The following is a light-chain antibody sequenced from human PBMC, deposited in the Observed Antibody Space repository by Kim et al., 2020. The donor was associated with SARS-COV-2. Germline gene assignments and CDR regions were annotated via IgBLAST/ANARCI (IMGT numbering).Light chain of an antibody. CDR3: QSYDSSLSGAGV. Sequence: RTWVRCSTRTGTNVIWYQQQPGTAPTLLLYGNSNRPSAVPDRFSGSKSGTSASLAITGLQAEDEADYYCQSYDSSLSGAGVFGTGTKVTVL. CDR2: GNS. J-gene: IGLJ1*01. V-gene: IGLV1-40*01. CDR1: RCSTRTGTN.